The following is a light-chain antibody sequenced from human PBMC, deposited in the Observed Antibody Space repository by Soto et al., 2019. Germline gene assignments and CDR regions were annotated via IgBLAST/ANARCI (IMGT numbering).Light chain of an antibody. V-gene: IGKV3-20*01. J-gene: IGKJ4*01. CDR2: GAS. Sequence: EIVLTQSPGTLSLSPGERATLSCRASQSVSSSYLAWYQQKPGQAPRLLIYGASSRATGIPDRFSGSGSGTDFPLTISRLEHEDFAVYYCQQYGSSQLTTGGGTKVEIK. CDR3: QQYGSSQLT. CDR1: QSVSSSY.